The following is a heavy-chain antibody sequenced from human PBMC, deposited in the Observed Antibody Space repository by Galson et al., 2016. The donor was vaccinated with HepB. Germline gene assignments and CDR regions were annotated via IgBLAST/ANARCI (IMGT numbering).Heavy chain of an antibody. CDR1: GGSFNAYY. V-gene: IGHV4-34*01. CDR2: IKHSGRT. D-gene: IGHD5-24*01. Sequence: ETLSLTCAVSGGSFNAYYWTWIRPPPGEGLEWIGEIKHSGRTNYNPSLKSRVTMSVDTSKKQFSVKLTSVTAADTAVYYCARGSARDAYNFDPNYFDYWGQGTLVTVSS. J-gene: IGHJ4*02. CDR3: ARGSARDAYNFDPNYFDY.